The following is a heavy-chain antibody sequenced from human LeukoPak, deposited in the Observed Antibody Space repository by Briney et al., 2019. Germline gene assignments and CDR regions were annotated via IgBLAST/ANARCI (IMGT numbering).Heavy chain of an antibody. J-gene: IGHJ4*02. V-gene: IGHV4-59*08. D-gene: IGHD3-10*01. Sequence: SETLSLTCTVSGGSISSYYWSWIRQPPGKGLEWIGYIYYSGSTNYNPSLKSRVTISVDTSKNQFSLKLSSVTAADTALYYCAEHYMGSSYNHGLDCWGQGTLVTVSS. CDR1: GGSISSYY. CDR3: AEHYMGSSYNHGLDC. CDR2: IYYSGST.